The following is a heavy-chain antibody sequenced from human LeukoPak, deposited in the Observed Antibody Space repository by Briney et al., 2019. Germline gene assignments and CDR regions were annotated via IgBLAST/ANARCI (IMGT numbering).Heavy chain of an antibody. CDR3: ARLRGPMSDY. V-gene: IGHV4-34*01. J-gene: IGHJ4*02. Sequence: SETLSLTCAVYGGSFSGYYWSWIRQPPGKGLEWIGEINHSGSTNYNPSLKSRVTISVDTSKNQFSLRLSSVTAADTAVYYCARLRGPMSDYRGQGTLVTVSS. CDR2: INHSGST. CDR1: GGSFSGYY. D-gene: IGHD3-22*01.